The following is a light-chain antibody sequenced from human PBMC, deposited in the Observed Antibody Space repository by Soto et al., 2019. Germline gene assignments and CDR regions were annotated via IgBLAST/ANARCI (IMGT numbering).Light chain of an antibody. Sequence: EIVLTQSPGTLSLSPAERATLSCRASQSVSNNYLAWYQQKPGQAPRLLIYGASSRATGIPDRFSGSGSGTDFTLTIRRLEPEDFAVYYCQQYGSSYPWTFGQGTKVDIK. CDR3: QQYGSSYPWT. V-gene: IGKV3-20*01. J-gene: IGKJ1*01. CDR1: QSVSNNY. CDR2: GAS.